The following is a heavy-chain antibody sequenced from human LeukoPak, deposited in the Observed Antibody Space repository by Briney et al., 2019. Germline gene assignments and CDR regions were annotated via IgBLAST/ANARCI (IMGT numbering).Heavy chain of an antibody. CDR2: IYPGGST. D-gene: IGHD6-13*01. J-gene: IGHJ3*02. CDR1: GFTVSSNY. CDR3: ARGPWAAAGGSIDGLDI. V-gene: IGHV3-53*04. Sequence: PGGSLRLSCAASGFTVSSNYMSWVRQAPGKGLGWVSVIYPGGSTYYADSVKGRFTISRHNSENTLDLQMNSLRVEDTAVYYCARGPWAAAGGSIDGLDIWGQGTMVTVSS.